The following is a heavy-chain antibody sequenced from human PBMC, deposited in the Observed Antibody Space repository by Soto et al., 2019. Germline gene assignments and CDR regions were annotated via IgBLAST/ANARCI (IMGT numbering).Heavy chain of an antibody. CDR2: IYYSGST. CDR1: GASISGYY. V-gene: IGHV4-59*01. D-gene: IGHD5-12*01. Sequence: KPSVTLSLTCTVSGASISGYYWSWIRQPPGEGLEWFGYIYYSGSTSYNPSLKSRVTISLDTSKNRFSLKLSSVNAADTAVYYCARVEATETSDGCYFNGMDVWGQGTTVAVSS. CDR3: ARVEATETSDGCYFNGMDV. J-gene: IGHJ6*02.